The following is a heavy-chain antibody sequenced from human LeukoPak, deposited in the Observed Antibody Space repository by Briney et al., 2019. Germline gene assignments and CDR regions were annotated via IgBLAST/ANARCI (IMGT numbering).Heavy chain of an antibody. CDR3: ARPGDGDYGGWYFDL. J-gene: IGHJ2*01. V-gene: IGHV1-46*01. CDR1: GYTLTELS. Sequence: ASVKVSCKVSGYTLTELSMHWVRQAPGQGLEWMGIINPSGGSTSYAQKFQGRVTMTRDTSTSTVYMELSSLRSEDTAVYYCARPGDGDYGGWYFDLWGRGTLVTVSS. CDR2: INPSGGST. D-gene: IGHD4-17*01.